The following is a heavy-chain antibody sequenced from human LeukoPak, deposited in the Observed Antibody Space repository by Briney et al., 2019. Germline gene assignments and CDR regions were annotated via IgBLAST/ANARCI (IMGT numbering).Heavy chain of an antibody. CDR1: GFTFSSYA. V-gene: IGHV3-23*01. CDR3: AKAIEAELWFGEIYYYGMDV. D-gene: IGHD3-10*01. Sequence: GGSLRLSCAASGFTFSSYAMSWVRQAPGKGLEWVSAISGSGGSTYYADSVKGRFTISRDNSKNTLYLQMNSLRAEDTAVYDWAKAIEAELWFGEIYYYGMDVWGQGTTVTVSS. J-gene: IGHJ6*02. CDR2: ISGSGGST.